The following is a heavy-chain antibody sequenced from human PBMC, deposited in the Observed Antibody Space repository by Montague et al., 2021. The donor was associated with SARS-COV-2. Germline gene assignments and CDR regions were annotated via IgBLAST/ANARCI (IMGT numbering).Heavy chain of an antibody. CDR2: ISYDGSNK. CDR3: ARDSTGGYSGWFDP. D-gene: IGHD5-18*01. CDR1: GFTFSSYA. Sequence: SRRLSCAASGFTFSSYAMHWVRQAPGKGLEWVAVISYDGSNKYYADSVKGRFTISRDNSKNTLYLQMNSLRAEDTAVYYCARDSTGGYSGWFDPWGQGTLVTVSS. J-gene: IGHJ5*02. V-gene: IGHV3-30-3*01.